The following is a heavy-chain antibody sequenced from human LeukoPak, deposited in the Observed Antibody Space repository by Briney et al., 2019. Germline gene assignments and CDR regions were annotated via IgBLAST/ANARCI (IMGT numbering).Heavy chain of an antibody. CDR3: AKARAAPRPYCTNGVCYTLEGFDY. CDR2: IIPIFGTA. J-gene: IGHJ4*02. CDR1: GGTFSSYA. V-gene: IGHV1-69*13. Sequence: ASVKVSCKASGGTFSSYAISWVRQAPGQGLEWMGGIIPIFGTANYAQKFQGRVTITADESTSTASMELSSLRSEDTAVYYCAKARAAPRPYCTNGVCYTLEGFDYWGQGTLVTVSS. D-gene: IGHD2-8*01.